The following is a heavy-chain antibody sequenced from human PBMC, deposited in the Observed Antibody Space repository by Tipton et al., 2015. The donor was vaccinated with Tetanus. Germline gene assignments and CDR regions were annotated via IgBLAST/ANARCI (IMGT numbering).Heavy chain of an antibody. Sequence: SLRLSCAASGFTFRSYGMHWVRQAPGTGLEWVAVIWNDGTTKYYADSVKGRFTVSRDNSKNTLYLEMNSLRAEDTAVYYCARVGISQNAYSYVYHGLDVWGQGTTVTVSS. J-gene: IGHJ6*02. D-gene: IGHD5-18*01. CDR2: IWNDGTTK. CDR1: GFTFRSYG. CDR3: ARVGISQNAYSYVYHGLDV. V-gene: IGHV3-33*01.